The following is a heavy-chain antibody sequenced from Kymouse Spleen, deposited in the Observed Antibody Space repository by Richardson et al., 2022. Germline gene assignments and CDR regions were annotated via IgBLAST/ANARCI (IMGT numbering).Heavy chain of an antibody. V-gene: IGHV3-73*02. CDR1: GFTFSGSA. J-gene: IGHJ4*02. Sequence: EVQLVESGGGLVQPGGSLKLSCAASGFTFSGSAMHWVRQASGKGLEWVGRIRSKANSYATAYAASVKGRFTISRDDSKNTAYLQMNSLKTEDTAVYYCTRHMTTKRDYFDYWGQGTLVTVSS. D-gene: IGHD4-17*01,IGHD4-23*01. CDR3: TRHMTTKRDYFDY. CDR2: IRSKANSYAT.